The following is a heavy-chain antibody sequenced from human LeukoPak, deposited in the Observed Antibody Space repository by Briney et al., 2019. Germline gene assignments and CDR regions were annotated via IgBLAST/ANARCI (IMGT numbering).Heavy chain of an antibody. V-gene: IGHV3-48*01. CDR3: ARDPTAIGV. CDR2: ISDSSSTI. D-gene: IGHD3-10*01. Sequence: GGSLRLSCAASGFTFSSYSMNWVRQAPRKGLEWVSYISDSSSTIYYADSVKGRFTISRDNAKNSLYLQMNSLRAEDTAVYFCARDPTAIGVWGQGTLVTVSS. J-gene: IGHJ4*02. CDR1: GFTFSSYS.